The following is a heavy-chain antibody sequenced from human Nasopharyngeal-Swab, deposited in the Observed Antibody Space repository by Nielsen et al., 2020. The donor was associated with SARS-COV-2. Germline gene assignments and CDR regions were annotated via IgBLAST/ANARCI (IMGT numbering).Heavy chain of an antibody. D-gene: IGHD6-13*01. CDR1: GYTFTSYA. Sequence: ASVKVSCKASGYTFTSYAMHWMRQAPGQRLEWMGWINAGNGNTEYSQKFQGRVTITRDTSASTAYMELSSLRSEDTAVYYCARGIGGIAAPFFDYWGQGTLVTVSS. CDR2: INAGNGNT. CDR3: ARGIGGIAAPFFDY. J-gene: IGHJ4*02. V-gene: IGHV1-3*01.